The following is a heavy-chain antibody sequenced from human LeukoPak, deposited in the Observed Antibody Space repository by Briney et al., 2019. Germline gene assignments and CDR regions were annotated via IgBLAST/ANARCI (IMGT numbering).Heavy chain of an antibody. CDR3: AVTRMYYDFWSGFFDP. Sequence: SETLSLTCTVSGGSISSYYWRWIRQPPGKELEWIGYIHYSGSTNQNPSLKSRVTIAVDTSKNQVSLKLSSVTAADTAVYYCAVTRMYYDFWSGFFDPWGQGSLVTVSS. D-gene: IGHD3-3*01. CDR2: IHYSGST. V-gene: IGHV4-59*01. J-gene: IGHJ5*02. CDR1: GGSISSYY.